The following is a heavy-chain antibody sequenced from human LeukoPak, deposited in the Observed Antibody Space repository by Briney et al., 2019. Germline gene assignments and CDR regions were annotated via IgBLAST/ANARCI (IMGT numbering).Heavy chain of an antibody. CDR2: INHSGST. CDR1: GGSFSCYY. D-gene: IGHD3-10*01. J-gene: IGHJ4*02. Sequence: SETLSLTCAVYGGSFSCYYWSWIRQPPGKGLEWIGEINHSGSTNYNPSLKSRVTISVDTSKNQFSLKLSSVTAADTAVYYCASYGSGSYRASDYWGQGTLVTVSS. CDR3: ASYGSGSYRASDY. V-gene: IGHV4-34*01.